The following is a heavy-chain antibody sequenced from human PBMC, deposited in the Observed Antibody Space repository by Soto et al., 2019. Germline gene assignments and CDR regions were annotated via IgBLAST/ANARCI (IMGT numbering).Heavy chain of an antibody. V-gene: IGHV3-30-3*01. CDR2: ISYDGSNK. Sequence: QVQLVESGGGVVQPGRSLRLSCAASGFTFSSYAMHWVRQAPGKGLEWVAVISYDGSNKYYADSVKGRFTISRDNSKNTLYLQMNGLRAEDTAVYYCAREGKSSSSGAYYYYGMDVWGQGTTVTVSS. CDR3: AREGKSSSSGAYYYYGMDV. D-gene: IGHD6-6*01. CDR1: GFTFSSYA. J-gene: IGHJ6*02.